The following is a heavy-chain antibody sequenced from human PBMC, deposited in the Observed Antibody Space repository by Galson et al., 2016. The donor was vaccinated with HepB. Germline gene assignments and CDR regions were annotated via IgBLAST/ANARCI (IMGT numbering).Heavy chain of an antibody. CDR1: GFTFRKYA. V-gene: IGHV3-30-3*01. J-gene: IGHJ4*02. D-gene: IGHD2-2*01. CDR2: SSYDGTDK. Sequence: SLRLSCAASGFTFRKYAMHWVRQAPGKGLECLALSSYDGTDKYFADSVKGRFIISRDNVKNTLYLQTNSLRPEDTGVYYCASDSCSSISCYIDYWGQGTLVIVSS. CDR3: ASDSCSSISCYIDY.